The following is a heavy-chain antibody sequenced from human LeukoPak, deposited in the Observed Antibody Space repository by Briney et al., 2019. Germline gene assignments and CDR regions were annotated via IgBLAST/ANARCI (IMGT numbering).Heavy chain of an antibody. Sequence: GGSLRLSCAASGFTFDDYAMHWVRQAPGKGLEWVSAISGSGGSTYYADSVKGRFTISRDNSKNTLYLQMNSLRAEDTAVYYCAKSFTRYCSSTSCRSNGFQHWGQGTLVTVSS. CDR2: ISGSGGST. J-gene: IGHJ1*01. CDR1: GFTFDDYA. CDR3: AKSFTRYCSSTSCRSNGFQH. V-gene: IGHV3-23*01. D-gene: IGHD2-2*01.